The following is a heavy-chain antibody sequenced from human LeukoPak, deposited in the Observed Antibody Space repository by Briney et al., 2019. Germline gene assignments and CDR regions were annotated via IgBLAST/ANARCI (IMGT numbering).Heavy chain of an antibody. CDR1: GFTFSSYE. V-gene: IGHV3-48*03. J-gene: IGHJ3*02. CDR2: ISSSGSTI. CDR3: AREAEDAFDI. D-gene: IGHD2-15*01. Sequence: GGSLRLSCAASGFTFSSYEMNWVRQAPGKGLEWVSYISSSGSTIYYADSVKGRLTISRDNAKNSLYLQMNSLRAEDTAVYYCAREAEDAFDIWGQGTMVTVSS.